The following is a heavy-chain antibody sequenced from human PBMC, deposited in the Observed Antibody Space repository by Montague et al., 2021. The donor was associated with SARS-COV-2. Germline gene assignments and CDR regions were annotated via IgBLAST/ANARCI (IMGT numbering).Heavy chain of an antibody. CDR3: AKGPHDFYYDSSRPFD. CDR1: GFTFDDYA. D-gene: IGHD3-22*01. V-gene: IGHV3-9*01. Sequence: SLRLSCAASGFTFDDYAMHWVRQVPGKGLEWVSGISWNSGAINYADSVKGRFTISRDNAKRSLYLQMNGLRPEDTALYYCAKGPHDFYYDSSRPFDWGHGTLVTVSS. J-gene: IGHJ4*01. CDR2: ISWNSGAI.